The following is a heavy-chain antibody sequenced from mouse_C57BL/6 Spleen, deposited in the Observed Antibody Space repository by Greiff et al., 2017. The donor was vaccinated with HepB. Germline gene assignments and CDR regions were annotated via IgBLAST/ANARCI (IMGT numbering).Heavy chain of an antibody. CDR2: INPNNGGT. V-gene: IGHV1-18*01. Sequence: EVQRVESGPELVKPGASVKIPCKASGYTFTDYNMDWVKQSHGKSLEWIGDINPNNGGTIYNQKFKGKATLTVDKSSSTAYMELRSLTSEDTAVYYCARRWASSGTEYYYAMDYWGQGTSVTVSS. J-gene: IGHJ4*01. D-gene: IGHD1-1*02. CDR1: GYTFTDYN. CDR3: ARRWASSGTEYYYAMDY.